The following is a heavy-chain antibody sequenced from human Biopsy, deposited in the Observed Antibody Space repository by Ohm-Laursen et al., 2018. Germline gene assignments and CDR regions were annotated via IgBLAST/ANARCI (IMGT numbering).Heavy chain of an antibody. J-gene: IGHJ3*02. V-gene: IGHV4-59*02. CDR3: AAFPFSGGPAFDI. CDR2: TYYRGTS. CDR1: GGSVGDYF. D-gene: IGHD2/OR15-2a*01. Sequence: TLSLTCSVSGGSVGDYFLSWIRLVPGKRPEWIGYTYYRGTSENNPSLRSLVTTSVDISRNQFFLNMKSVTGADTAVYYCAAFPFSGGPAFDIWGQGTTVIVSS.